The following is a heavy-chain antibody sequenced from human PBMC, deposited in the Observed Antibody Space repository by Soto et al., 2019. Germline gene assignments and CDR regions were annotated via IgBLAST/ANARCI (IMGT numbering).Heavy chain of an antibody. CDR2: IIPISGTA. CDR3: ARSQGSSTSLEIYYYYYYGMDV. J-gene: IGHJ6*02. CDR1: GGTFSSYA. V-gene: IGHV1-69*01. D-gene: IGHD2-2*01. Sequence: QVQLVQSGAEVKKPGSSVKVSCKASGGTFSSYAISWVRQAPGQGLEWMGGIIPISGTATYAQKFQGRVTLPADESTSTAYMELSSLRSEDTAVYYCARSQGSSTSLEIYYYYYYGMDVWGQGTTVTVSS.